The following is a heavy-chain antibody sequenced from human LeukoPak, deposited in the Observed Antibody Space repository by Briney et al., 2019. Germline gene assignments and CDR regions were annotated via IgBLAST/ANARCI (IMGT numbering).Heavy chain of an antibody. J-gene: IGHJ6*03. CDR1: GFTFSSYA. D-gene: IGHD3-22*01. Sequence: PGGSLRLSCAASGFTFSSYAMSWVRQAPGKGLEWVSAISGSGGSTYYADSVKGRFTISRDNAKNSLYLQLNSLRAEDTAVYHCARVVYYDSSGHYSIFKYYYYYYMDVWGKGTTVTVSS. CDR2: ISGSGGST. V-gene: IGHV3-23*01. CDR3: ARVVYYDSSGHYSIFKYYYYYYMDV.